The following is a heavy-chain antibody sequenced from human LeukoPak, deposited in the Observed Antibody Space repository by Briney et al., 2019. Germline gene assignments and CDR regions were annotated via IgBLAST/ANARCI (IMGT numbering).Heavy chain of an antibody. Sequence: SETLSLTCTVSGGSISSYYWSWIRQPPGKGLEWIGYIYYSGSTNYNPSLKSRVTISVDTSKNQFSLKLSSVTAADTAVYYCAGERPHYYGSGSYYGDYYYYYYMDVWGKGTTVTVSS. J-gene: IGHJ6*03. CDR3: AGERPHYYGSGSYYGDYYYYYYMDV. CDR2: IYYSGST. V-gene: IGHV4-59*01. CDR1: GGSISSYY. D-gene: IGHD3-10*01.